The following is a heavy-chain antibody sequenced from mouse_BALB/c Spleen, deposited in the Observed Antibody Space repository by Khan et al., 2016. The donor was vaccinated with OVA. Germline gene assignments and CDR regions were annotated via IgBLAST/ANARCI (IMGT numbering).Heavy chain of an antibody. V-gene: IGHV2-6-1*01. D-gene: IGHD2-10*01. CDR3: ARQPYYHYNIMDY. CDR2: IWHDGST. Sequence: QVQLKESGPGLVAPSQSLSTTCTISGFSLTNYGVHWVRQPPGKGLEWLVVIWHDGSTTYNSALKSRLTISKDNSKSQAFLKMNSLQTDDTAMYFCARQPYYHYNIMDYWGQGTSVTVSS. J-gene: IGHJ4*01. CDR1: GFSLTNYG.